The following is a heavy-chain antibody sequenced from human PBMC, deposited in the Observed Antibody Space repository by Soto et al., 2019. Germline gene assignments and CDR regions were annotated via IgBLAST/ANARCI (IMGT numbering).Heavy chain of an antibody. CDR1: GDTFSTYT. CDR3: ARRFLEWLSPYGMDV. D-gene: IGHD3-3*01. V-gene: IGHV1-69*13. J-gene: IGHJ6*02. CDR2: IIPRSGTS. Sequence: ASVKVSCKASGDTFSTYTITWVRQAPGQGLEWMGGIIPRSGTSNYAQKFQGRVTITADESTSTAYMELRSLRSDDTAVYYCARRFLEWLSPYGMDVWGQGTTVTVSS.